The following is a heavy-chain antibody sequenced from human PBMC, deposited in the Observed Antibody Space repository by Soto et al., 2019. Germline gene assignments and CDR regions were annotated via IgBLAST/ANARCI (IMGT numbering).Heavy chain of an antibody. CDR3: SRHPGITIFGVVTRNLFDP. V-gene: IGHV3-11*01. Sequence: QVQLVESGGGLVKPGGSLTLSCAASGFTFSDYYMSWIRQAPGKGLEWVSYISSSGSTIYYADSVKGRLTISRHNVKNSLYLQMNSLRAEDTAVYYCSRHPGITIFGVVTRNLFDPWGQETLVTVSS. J-gene: IGHJ5*02. D-gene: IGHD3-3*01. CDR2: ISSSGSTI. CDR1: GFTFSDYY.